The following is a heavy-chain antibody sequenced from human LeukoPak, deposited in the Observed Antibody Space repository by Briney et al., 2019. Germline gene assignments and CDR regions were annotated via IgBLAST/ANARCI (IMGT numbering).Heavy chain of an antibody. D-gene: IGHD2-15*01. J-gene: IGHJ4*02. CDR3: ARQSAYCSGGTRYPLSVDF. Sequence: SETLSLTCTVSGGSISSSSYYWGWIRQPPGKGLEWIGSIYYSGSTYYNPSLKSRVTISVDTSKNQFSLKLSSVTAADTAVYYCARQSAYCSGGTRYPLSVDFWGQGTLVTVSS. V-gene: IGHV4-39*01. CDR2: IYYSGST. CDR1: GGSISSSSYY.